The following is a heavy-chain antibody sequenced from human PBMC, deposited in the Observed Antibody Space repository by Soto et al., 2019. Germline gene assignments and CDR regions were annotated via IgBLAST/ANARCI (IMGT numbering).Heavy chain of an antibody. J-gene: IGHJ4*02. CDR2: ISGSGGST. V-gene: IGHV3-23*01. D-gene: IGHD1-26*01. CDR1: GFTFSSYA. Sequence: GVSLRLSCAASGFTFSSYAMSWVRQAPGKGLEWVSAISGSGGSTYYADSLKGRFTISRDNSKNTLYLQMNSLRAEDTAVYYCAKDRYSGSYPPPYYFDYWGQGTLVTVSS. CDR3: AKDRYSGSYPPPYYFDY.